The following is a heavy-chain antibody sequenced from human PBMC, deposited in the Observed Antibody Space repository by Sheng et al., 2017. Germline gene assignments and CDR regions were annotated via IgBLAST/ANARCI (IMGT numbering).Heavy chain of an antibody. CDR1: GFTVSSNY. J-gene: IGHJ3*02. CDR2: IYSGGST. Sequence: EVQLVESGGGLIQPGGSLRLSCAASGFTVSSNYMSWVRQAPGKGLEWVSVIYSGGSTYYADSVKGRFTISRDNSKNTLYLQMNSLRAEDTAVYYCARSSEGILGGAFDIWGQGTMVTVSS. V-gene: IGHV3-53*01. D-gene: IGHD2-15*01. CDR3: ARSSEGILGGAFDI.